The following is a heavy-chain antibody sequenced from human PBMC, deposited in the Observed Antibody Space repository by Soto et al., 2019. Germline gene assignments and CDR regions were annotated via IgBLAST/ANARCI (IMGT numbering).Heavy chain of an antibody. J-gene: IGHJ6*02. CDR3: ASHFINFRYYYNSTVF. V-gene: IGHV5-51*01. CDR1: GYTFTDYW. Sequence: GESLNISCKGSGYTFTDYWIGWVRQLPGKGLEWMGIIYPGDSDTRYSPSFQGHVTITVDKSTSTAYLQWNTLKASDTAMYYCASHFINFRYYYNSTVFRYPATSLT. CDR2: IYPGDSDT.